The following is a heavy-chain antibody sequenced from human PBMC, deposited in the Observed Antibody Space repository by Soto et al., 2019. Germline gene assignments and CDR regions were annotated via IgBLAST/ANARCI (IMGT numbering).Heavy chain of an antibody. D-gene: IGHD2-15*01. J-gene: IGHJ5*02. CDR1: GYTFTSYY. V-gene: IGHV1-46*01. Sequence: QVQLVQSGAEVKKPGASVKVSCKASGYTFTSYYMHWVRQAPGQGLEWMGIINPSGGSTSYAQKFQGRVTMTRETSMSTVYMELSSLRSEDTAVYYCARGIVVVVAAPDWFDPWGQGTLVTVSS. CDR3: ARGIVVVVAAPDWFDP. CDR2: INPSGGST.